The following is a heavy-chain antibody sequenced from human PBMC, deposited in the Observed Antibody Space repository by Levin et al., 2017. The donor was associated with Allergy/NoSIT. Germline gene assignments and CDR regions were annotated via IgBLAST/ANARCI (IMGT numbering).Heavy chain of an antibody. V-gene: IGHV3-30*04. D-gene: IGHD2-2*01. CDR3: ARGVLPGGAFDI. J-gene: IGHJ3*02. CDR1: GFIFSNYA. CDR2: ISYDGSNK. Sequence: GESLKISCAGSGFIFSNYALYWVRQAPGKGLEWVTVISYDGSNKDYADSVKGRFTISRDNSKNILYLQMNSLRDDDTAIYYCARGVLPGGAFDIWGQGTTVTVSS.